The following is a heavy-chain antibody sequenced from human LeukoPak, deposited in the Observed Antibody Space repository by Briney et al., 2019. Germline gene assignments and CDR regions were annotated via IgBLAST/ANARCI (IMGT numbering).Heavy chain of an antibody. CDR1: GLTLSSYA. CDR2: ISGSGGST. Sequence: PGGSLRLSCAASGLTLSSYAMSWVRQAPGKGLEWVSAISGSGGSTYYADSVKGRFTISRDNSKNTLYLQMNSLRAEDTAVYYCASLAVAHVGWFDPWGQGTLVTVSS. J-gene: IGHJ5*02. CDR3: ASLAVAHVGWFDP. V-gene: IGHV3-23*01. D-gene: IGHD6-19*01.